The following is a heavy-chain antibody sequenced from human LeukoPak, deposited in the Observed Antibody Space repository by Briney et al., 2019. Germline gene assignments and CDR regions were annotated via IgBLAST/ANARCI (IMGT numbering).Heavy chain of an antibody. D-gene: IGHD3-22*01. Sequence: PGGSLRLSCAASGFTFSSYWMHWVRQAPGKGLVWVSRINSDGSSTSYADSVKGRFTISRDNAKNTLYLQMNSLRAEDTAVYYCARVQEHYYDSSGYYYRPYWYFDLWGRGTLVTVSS. CDR1: GFTFSSYW. CDR2: INSDGSST. CDR3: ARVQEHYYDSSGYYYRPYWYFDL. J-gene: IGHJ2*01. V-gene: IGHV3-74*01.